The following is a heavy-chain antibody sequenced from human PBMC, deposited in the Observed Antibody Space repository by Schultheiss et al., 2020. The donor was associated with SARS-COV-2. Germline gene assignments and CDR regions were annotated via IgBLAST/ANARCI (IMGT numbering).Heavy chain of an antibody. V-gene: IGHV3-73*01. D-gene: IGHD5-12*01. CDR3: AGSRGTVATDYYYYGMDV. CDR2: IRSKANSYAT. J-gene: IGHJ6*02. Sequence: GSLRLSCAASGFTFSGSAMHWVRQASGKGLEWVGRIRSKANSYATAYAASVKGRFTISRDDSKNTAYLQMNSLRAEDTAVYYCAGSRGTVATDYYYYGMDVWGQGTTVTVSS. CDR1: GFTFSGSA.